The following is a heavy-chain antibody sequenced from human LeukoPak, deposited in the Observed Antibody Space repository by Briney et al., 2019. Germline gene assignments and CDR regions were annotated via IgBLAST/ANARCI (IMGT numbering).Heavy chain of an antibody. Sequence: SETLSLTCTVSGYSISSGYYWDWIRQPAGKGLEWIGRFYTSGSTNYNPSLKSRVTISVDTSKNQFSLKVNSVTAADTAVYYCARGRDGYNFLNRGEYYYFDYWGQGILVTVSS. CDR2: FYTSGST. J-gene: IGHJ4*02. CDR3: ARGRDGYNFLNRGEYYYFDY. V-gene: IGHV4-61*02. D-gene: IGHD5-24*01. CDR1: GYSISSGYY.